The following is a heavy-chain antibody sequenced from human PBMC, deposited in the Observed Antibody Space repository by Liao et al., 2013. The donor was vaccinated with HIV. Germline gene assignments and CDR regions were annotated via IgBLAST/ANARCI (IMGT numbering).Heavy chain of an antibody. J-gene: IGHJ6*03. CDR3: ARGQTGEIDSYYYYMDV. CDR2: INHIGIT. V-gene: IGHV4-34*01. D-gene: IGHD7-27*01. CDR1: GGSFSGYY. Sequence: QVQLQQWGAGLLKPSEALSLTCDVYGGSFSGYYWSWLRQPPGKGLEWIGEINHIGITNYNPSLKSRVTISVDTSKNQFSLNLNSVTAADTAVYYCARGQTGEIDSYYYYMDVWGKGTTVTVSS.